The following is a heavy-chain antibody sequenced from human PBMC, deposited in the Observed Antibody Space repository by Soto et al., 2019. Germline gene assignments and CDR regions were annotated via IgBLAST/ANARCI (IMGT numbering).Heavy chain of an antibody. V-gene: IGHV4-31*03. J-gene: IGHJ5*02. D-gene: IGHD2-2*01. Sequence: SETLSLTCTVSGGSISSGGYYWSWIRQHPGKGLEWIGYIFYSGTTYYNPSLKSRVTISVDTSKNQFSLKLNSVTAADTAVYYCARQSCSSTSCYSWVSWFDPWGQGTLVTVSS. CDR1: GGSISSGGYY. CDR2: IFYSGTT. CDR3: ARQSCSSTSCYSWVSWFDP.